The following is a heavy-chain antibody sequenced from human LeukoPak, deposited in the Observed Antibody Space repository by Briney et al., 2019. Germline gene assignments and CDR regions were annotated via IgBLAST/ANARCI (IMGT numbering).Heavy chain of an antibody. CDR1: GGPISSSTYY. CDR3: ARERHIVVVTATGDPYYFDY. V-gene: IGHV4-31*03. CDR2: IYYSGST. J-gene: IGHJ4*02. D-gene: IGHD2-21*02. Sequence: SETLSLTCTVSGGPISSSTYYWSWIRQHPGKGLEWIGYIYYSGSTYYNPSLKSRVTISVDTSKNQFSLKLSSVTAADTAVYYCARERHIVVVTATGDPYYFDYWGQGTLVTVSS.